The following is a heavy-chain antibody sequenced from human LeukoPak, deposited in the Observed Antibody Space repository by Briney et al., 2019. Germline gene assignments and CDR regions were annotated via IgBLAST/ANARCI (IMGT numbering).Heavy chain of an antibody. D-gene: IGHD3-10*01. Sequence: PSETLSLTCTVSGYSISSGYYWGWIRQPPGKGLEWIGSIYHSGSTYYNPSLKSRVTISVDTSKNQFSLKLSSVTAADTAVYYCARVGFRYYGSGAGYGMDVWGQGTTVTVSS. CDR2: IYHSGST. V-gene: IGHV4-38-2*02. CDR1: GYSISSGYY. J-gene: IGHJ6*02. CDR3: ARVGFRYYGSGAGYGMDV.